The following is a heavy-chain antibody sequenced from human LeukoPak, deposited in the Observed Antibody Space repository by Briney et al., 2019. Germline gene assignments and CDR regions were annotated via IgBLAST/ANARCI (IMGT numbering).Heavy chain of an antibody. Sequence: PSETLSLTCTVSGGSISSYYWSWIRQPPGKGLEWIGYIYYSGSTNYNPSLKSRVTISVDTSKNQFSLKLSSVTAADTAVYYCARVPQATYYDFWSGPVDAFDTWGQGTMVTVSS. V-gene: IGHV4-59*01. J-gene: IGHJ3*02. CDR2: IYYSGST. CDR3: ARVPQATYYDFWSGPVDAFDT. CDR1: GGSISSYY. D-gene: IGHD3-3*01.